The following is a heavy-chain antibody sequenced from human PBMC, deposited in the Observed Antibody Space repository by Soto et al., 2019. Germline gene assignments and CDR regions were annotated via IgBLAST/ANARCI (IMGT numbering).Heavy chain of an antibody. D-gene: IGHD3-16*01. J-gene: IGHJ6*02. CDR3: AGGGDRSNDRMEI. Sequence: GGSLRLSCEASGFAFSNFGMNWVRQAPGKGLEWVSFISRSGTSIYNGDSVKGRFFISRDNAKNSVFLHMSSLRAEDTAVYYFAGGGDRSNDRMEIWGHGTTFGVSS. V-gene: IGHV3-21*01. CDR2: ISRSGTSI. CDR1: GFAFSNFG.